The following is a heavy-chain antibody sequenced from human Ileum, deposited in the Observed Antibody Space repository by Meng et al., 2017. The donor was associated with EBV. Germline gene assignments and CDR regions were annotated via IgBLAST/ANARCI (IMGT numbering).Heavy chain of an antibody. CDR2: IYNSGST. Sequence: VQLQESGPGLVKPSQTLSLPCTVSGGSISISNYYWSWIRQPPGKGLEWSGHIYNSGSTYYNPSLKSRITISVDTSKNQFSLKLSSVTAADTAVYYCARGQKGYFDLWGRGTLVTVSS. V-gene: IGHV4-30-4*01. CDR1: GGSISISNYY. J-gene: IGHJ2*01. CDR3: ARGQKGYFDL.